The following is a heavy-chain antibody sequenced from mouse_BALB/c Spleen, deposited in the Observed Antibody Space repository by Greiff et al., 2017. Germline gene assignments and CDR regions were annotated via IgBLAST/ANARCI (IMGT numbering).Heavy chain of an antibody. V-gene: IGHV14-3*02. Sequence: EVKLLESGAELVKPGASVKLSCTASGFNIKDTYMHWVKQRPEQGLEWIGRIDPANGNTKYDPKFQGKATITADTSSNTAYLQLSSLTSEDTAVYYCAEGSSQYAMDYWGQGTSVTVSS. CDR2: IDPANGNT. D-gene: IGHD1-1*01. CDR3: AEGSSQYAMDY. J-gene: IGHJ4*01. CDR1: GFNIKDTY.